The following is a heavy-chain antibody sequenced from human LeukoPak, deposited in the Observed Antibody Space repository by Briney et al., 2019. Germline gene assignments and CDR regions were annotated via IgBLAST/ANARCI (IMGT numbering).Heavy chain of an antibody. CDR3: ARSTTVTTVYYFDY. CDR1: GYSFTSYW. CDR2: IYPGDSDT. Sequence: GGALKISCKGSGYSFTSYWIGWVRQMPGKGLEGRGIIYPGDSDTRYSPSFQGQVTISADKSISTAYLQWSSLKASDTAMYYCARSTTVTTVYYFDYWGQGTLVTVSS. D-gene: IGHD4-17*01. J-gene: IGHJ4*02. V-gene: IGHV5-51*01.